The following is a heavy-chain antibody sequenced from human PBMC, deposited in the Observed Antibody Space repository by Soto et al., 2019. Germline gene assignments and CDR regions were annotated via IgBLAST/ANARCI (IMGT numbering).Heavy chain of an antibody. CDR2: MNPKSGET. V-gene: IGHV1-8*01. Sequence: QVQLVQSGAEVKKPGASVRVSCTASGYTFTHHDVNWVRQAPGQGPEWMGWMNPKSGETGYAQIFKGRVKMTRDTSISTAYMELSSLRSGDTAIYFCARGIVGGSTRAFDVWGQGTKVTVSS. J-gene: IGHJ3*01. CDR1: GYTFTHHD. D-gene: IGHD1-26*01. CDR3: ARGIVGGSTRAFDV.